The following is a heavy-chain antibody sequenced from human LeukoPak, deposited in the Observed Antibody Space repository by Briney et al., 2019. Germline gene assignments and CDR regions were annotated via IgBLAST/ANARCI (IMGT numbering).Heavy chain of an antibody. D-gene: IGHD2-2*01. CDR2: IYYSGST. Sequence: SETLSLTCTVSGVSISSGGYYWSWIRQHPGKGLEWIGYIYYSGSTYYNPSLKSRVTISVDTSKNQFSLKLSSVTAADTAVYYCARSRLVVPALFDYWGQGTLVTVSS. V-gene: IGHV4-31*03. J-gene: IGHJ4*02. CDR3: ARSRLVVPALFDY. CDR1: GVSISSGGYY.